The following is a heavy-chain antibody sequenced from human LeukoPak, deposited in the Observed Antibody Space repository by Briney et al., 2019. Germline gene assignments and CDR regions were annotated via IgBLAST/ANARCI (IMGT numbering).Heavy chain of an antibody. D-gene: IGHD5-12*01. CDR1: GYTITNYW. CDR2: IYPRDSDT. J-gene: IGHJ4*02. V-gene: IGHV5-51*01. Sequence: GESLKISCKGSGYTITNYWIGWVRQMPGKGLEWMGIIYPRDSDTRYSPSFQGQVTVSADKSISTAYLQWNTLEASDTAMYYCARRQYSGYDCDFWGQGTLVTVSS. CDR3: ARRQYSGYDCDF.